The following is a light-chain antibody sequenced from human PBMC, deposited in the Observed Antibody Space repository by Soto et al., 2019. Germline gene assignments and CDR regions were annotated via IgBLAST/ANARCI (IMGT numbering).Light chain of an antibody. CDR1: QGISSY. CDR3: QYLNSFPLI. Sequence: IQLTQSPSSLSASVGDRVTITCRASQGISSYLAWYQQKTGKAPKLQIYLASTLQSGVPSSFIGSGSGTDFSLSFSSLQPEDVATYYCQYLNSFPLIFGGGTKVDIK. V-gene: IGKV1-9*01. J-gene: IGKJ4*01. CDR2: LAS.